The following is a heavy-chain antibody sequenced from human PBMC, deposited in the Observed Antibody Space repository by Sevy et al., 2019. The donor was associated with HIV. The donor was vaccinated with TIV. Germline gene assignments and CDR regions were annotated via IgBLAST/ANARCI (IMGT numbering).Heavy chain of an antibody. Sequence: GGSLRLSCAASGFTFSSYSMNWVRQAPGKGLEWVSSISSSSSYIYYADSVKGRFTISIDNAKNSLNLQMNSLRAEDTAVYYCARGRDQRFDGMDVWGQGTTVTISS. V-gene: IGHV3-21*01. D-gene: IGHD3-3*01. CDR1: GFTFSSYS. CDR2: ISSSSSYI. J-gene: IGHJ6*02. CDR3: ARGRDQRFDGMDV.